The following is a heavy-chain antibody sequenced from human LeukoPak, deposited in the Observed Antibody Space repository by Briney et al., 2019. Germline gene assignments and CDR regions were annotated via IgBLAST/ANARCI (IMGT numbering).Heavy chain of an antibody. D-gene: IGHD6-13*01. J-gene: IGHJ4*02. CDR3: AKAPYIAAAGTHLDY. CDR2: ISSSSSYI. V-gene: IGHV3-21*01. CDR1: GFTFSSYS. Sequence: GGSLRLSCAASGFTFSSYSMNWVRQAPGKGLEWVSSISSSSSYIYYADSVKGRFTISRDNAKNSLYLQMNSLRAEDTAVYYCAKAPYIAAAGTHLDYWGQGTLVTVSS.